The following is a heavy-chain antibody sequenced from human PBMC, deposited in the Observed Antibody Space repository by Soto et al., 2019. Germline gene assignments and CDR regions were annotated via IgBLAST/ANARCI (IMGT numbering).Heavy chain of an antibody. CDR3: AKVVGSFGRYYYYYGMDV. CDR2: ISWNSGSI. Sequence: GGSLRLSCAASGFTFDDYAMHWVRQAPGKGLEWVSGISWNSGSIGYADSVKGRFTISRDNAKNSLYLQMNSLRAEDTALYYCAKVVGSFGRYYYYYGMDVWGQGTTVTVSS. V-gene: IGHV3-9*01. J-gene: IGHJ6*02. D-gene: IGHD1-26*01. CDR1: GFTFDDYA.